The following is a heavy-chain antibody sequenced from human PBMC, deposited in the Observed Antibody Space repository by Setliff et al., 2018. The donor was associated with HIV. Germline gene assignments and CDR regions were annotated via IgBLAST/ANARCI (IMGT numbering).Heavy chain of an antibody. V-gene: IGHV4-39*02. J-gene: IGHJ5*02. CDR1: GGSITGSPYF. CDR3: ARGGRSTVATWAWFDP. Sequence: SETLSLTCTVSGGSITGSPYFWGWIRRPPLKGLEWIASIHYTGRTYYNPSLKSRVSTSVDPSKNHLSLKLTSVTAADTAVYYCARGGRSTVATWAWFDPWGQGTLVTV. D-gene: IGHD5-12*01. CDR2: IHYTGRT.